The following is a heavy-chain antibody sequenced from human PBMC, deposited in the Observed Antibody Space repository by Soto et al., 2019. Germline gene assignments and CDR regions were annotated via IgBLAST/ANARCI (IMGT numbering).Heavy chain of an antibody. CDR2: IIPIFGTA. Sequence: VKVSCKASGYTFPGYYMHWVRQAPGQGLEWMGGIIPIFGTANYAQKFQGRVTITADESTSTAYMELSSLRSEDTAVYYCATWFDPWGQGTRVTVSS. J-gene: IGHJ5*02. CDR1: GYTFPGYY. V-gene: IGHV1-69*13. CDR3: ATWFDP.